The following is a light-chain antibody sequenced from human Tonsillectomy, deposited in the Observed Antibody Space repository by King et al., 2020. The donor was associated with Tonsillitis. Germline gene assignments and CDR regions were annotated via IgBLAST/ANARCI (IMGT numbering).Light chain of an antibody. CDR3: GPARNLWT. Sequence: EVSSRFSGVPDRFSGSGSGTDFTLKISRVEAEDVGIYYCGPARNLWTFGQGT. V-gene: IGKV2-29*01. CDR2: EVS. J-gene: IGKJ1*01.